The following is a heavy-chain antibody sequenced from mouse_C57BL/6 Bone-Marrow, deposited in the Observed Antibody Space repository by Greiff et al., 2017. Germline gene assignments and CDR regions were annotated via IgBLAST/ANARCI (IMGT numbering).Heavy chain of an antibody. V-gene: IGHV5-6*01. CDR1: GFTFSSYG. CDR2: ISSGGSYT. CDR3: ARLAGTYFDY. Sequence: EVKLVESGGDLVKPGGSLKLSCAASGFTFSSYGMSWVRQTPDKRLEWVATISSGGSYTYYPDSVQGRFTISRDNAKNTLYLQMSSLKSEDTAMYYCARLAGTYFDYWGQGTTLTVSS. J-gene: IGHJ2*01. D-gene: IGHD4-1*01.